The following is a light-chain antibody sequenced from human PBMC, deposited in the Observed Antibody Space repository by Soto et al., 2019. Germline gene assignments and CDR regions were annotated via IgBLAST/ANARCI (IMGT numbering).Light chain of an antibody. CDR2: EVI. V-gene: IGLV2-14*01. CDR3: SSSTSSNTFV. CDR1: NSDVNY. J-gene: IGLJ1*01. Sequence: QSALAQPASVSGAPGQSITISCTGTNSDVNYVSWHQQHPGKAPKLMIYEVINRSSGVPNRFSGSKSGNTASLTISGLQAEDEADYYCSSSTSSNTFVFGTGTKVTVL.